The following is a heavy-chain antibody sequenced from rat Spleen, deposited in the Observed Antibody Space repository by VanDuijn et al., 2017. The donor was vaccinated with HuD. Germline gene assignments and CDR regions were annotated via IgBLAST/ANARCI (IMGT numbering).Heavy chain of an antibody. Sequence: VQLKESGPGLVQPSQTLSLTCTVSGFSLTSYHVHWVRQPPGKGLEWMGYIDNAGNTNYNPSLKSRISITRDTSKNQFFLHVNSVTPEDTATYYCARANRESYAHFDYWGQGVMVTVSS. V-gene: IGHV3-3*01. CDR1: GFSLTSYHV. D-gene: IGHD1-12*01. CDR2: IDNAGNT. CDR3: ARANRESYAHFDY. J-gene: IGHJ2*01.